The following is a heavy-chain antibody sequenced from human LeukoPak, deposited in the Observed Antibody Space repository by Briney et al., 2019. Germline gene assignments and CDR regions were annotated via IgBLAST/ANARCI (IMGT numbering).Heavy chain of an antibody. Sequence: GESLQTSCKGSGFTFTSYWIGWVRQMPGKGLEWMGIIYPGDSDTRYSPSFQGQVTISADTSINTAYLQWSSLKASDTAMYYCARLDLEGPFDPWGQGTLVTVSS. CDR1: GFTFTSYW. V-gene: IGHV5-51*01. J-gene: IGHJ5*02. CDR3: ARLDLEGPFDP. CDR2: IYPGDSDT.